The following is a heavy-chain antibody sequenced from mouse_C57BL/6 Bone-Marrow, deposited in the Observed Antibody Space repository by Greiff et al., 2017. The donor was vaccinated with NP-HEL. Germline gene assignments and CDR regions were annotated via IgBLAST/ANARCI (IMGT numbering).Heavy chain of an antibody. J-gene: IGHJ2*01. V-gene: IGHV1-53*01. Sequence: VQLQQPGTELVKPGASVKLSCKASGYTFTSYWMHWVKQRPGQGLEWIGNINPSNGGTNYNEKFKSKATLTVDKSSSTAYMQLSSLTSEDSAVFECARTPPITTVAFDYWGKGTTQTDSP. CDR1: GYTFTSYW. CDR3: ARTPPITTVAFDY. D-gene: IGHD1-1*01. CDR2: INPSNGGT.